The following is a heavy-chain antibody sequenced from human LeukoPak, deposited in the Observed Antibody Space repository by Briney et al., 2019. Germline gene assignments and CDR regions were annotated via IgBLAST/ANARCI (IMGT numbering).Heavy chain of an antibody. CDR1: GYTLTNYG. D-gene: IGHD5-24*01. Sequence: RASVKVSCKASGYTLTNYGISWVRQAPGQGLEWMGWINPNSGGTNYAQKFQGRVTMTRDTSISTAYMELSRLRSDDTAVYYCARDRDGYNFNWFDPWGQGTLVTVSS. J-gene: IGHJ5*02. V-gene: IGHV1-2*02. CDR2: INPNSGGT. CDR3: ARDRDGYNFNWFDP.